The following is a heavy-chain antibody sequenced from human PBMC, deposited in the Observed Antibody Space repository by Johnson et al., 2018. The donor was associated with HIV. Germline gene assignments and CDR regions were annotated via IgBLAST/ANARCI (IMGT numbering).Heavy chain of an antibody. CDR2: INWNGGST. CDR3: ATCSDQVLLGGDVFDI. CDR1: AFTFDDHG. D-gene: IGHD3-16*01. J-gene: IGHJ3*02. V-gene: IGHV3-20*04. Sequence: VQLVESGGGVVRPGGSLRLSCAASAFTFDDHGMSWVRQAPGKGLEWVSGINWNGGSTGYADSVKGRFTISRDNSKNSLYLQMNSLRAEDTALYYCATCSDQVLLGGDVFDIWGQGTMVTVSS.